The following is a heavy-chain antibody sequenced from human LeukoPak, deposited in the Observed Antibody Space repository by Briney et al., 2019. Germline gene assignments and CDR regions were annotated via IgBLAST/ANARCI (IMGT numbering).Heavy chain of an antibody. Sequence: GGSLRLSCAASGFTFSTYAMHWAHQDPGRGLGWLAFIRFDGANTTYAASGEGRLSISTDNSKNTLYLQVNSLRAADTALYYCARGFAGIAVAGTYYAMDVWGQGTTVTVSS. CDR3: ARGFAGIAVAGTYYAMDV. V-gene: IGHV3-30*02. CDR1: GFTFSTYA. D-gene: IGHD6-19*01. J-gene: IGHJ6*02. CDR2: IRFDGANT.